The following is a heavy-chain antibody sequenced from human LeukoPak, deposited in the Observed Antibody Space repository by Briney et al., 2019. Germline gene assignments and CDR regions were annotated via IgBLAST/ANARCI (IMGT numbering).Heavy chain of an antibody. J-gene: IGHJ4*02. CDR3: ARDRYASGTYD. V-gene: IGHV3-74*01. D-gene: IGHD3-10*01. CDR1: GFTFSTYW. CDR2: INSDGSGT. Sequence: GESLRLSCAASGFTFSTYWMHWVRQAPGKGLVWVSHINSDGSGTNYADSVKGRFTISRDNAKNTLYLQMNSLRAEDTAVYYCARDRYASGTYDWGQGTLVTVSS.